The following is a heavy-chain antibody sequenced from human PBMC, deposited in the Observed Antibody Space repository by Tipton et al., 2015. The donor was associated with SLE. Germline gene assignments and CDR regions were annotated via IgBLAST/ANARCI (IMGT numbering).Heavy chain of an antibody. Sequence: TLSLTCAVSGGSMSSVSDYWSWIRQHPGKGLEWIGYVSYSGSTSYNPSLKSRVTMSIGTSKDQFSLKLTSVTAADTAVYFCARDIYGSGSPLRYFDLWGQGTLVTVSS. CDR1: GGSMSSVSDY. CDR2: VSYSGST. V-gene: IGHV4-31*11. D-gene: IGHD3-10*01. CDR3: ARDIYGSGSPLRYFDL. J-gene: IGHJ4*02.